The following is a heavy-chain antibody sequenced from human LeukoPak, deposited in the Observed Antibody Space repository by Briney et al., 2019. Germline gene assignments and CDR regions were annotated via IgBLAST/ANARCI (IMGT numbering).Heavy chain of an antibody. V-gene: IGHV4-59*01. J-gene: IGHJ5*02. CDR2: IYYSGST. CDR3: ARSYSGSYLNWFDP. Sequence: PSETLSLTCTVAGGPISSYYWSWIRQPPGKGLEWIGNIYYSGSTNYNPSLKSRVTISVDTSKNQFSLKLSSVTAADTAVYYCARSYSGSYLNWFDPWGQGTLVTVSS. CDR1: GGPISSYY. D-gene: IGHD1-26*01.